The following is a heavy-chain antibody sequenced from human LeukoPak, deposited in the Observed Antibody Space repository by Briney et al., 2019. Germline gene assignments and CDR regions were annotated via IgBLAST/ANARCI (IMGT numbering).Heavy chain of an antibody. Sequence: SETLSLTCTVSGGSISSSSYYWGWIRQPPGKGLEWIGSIYYSGSTYYNPSLKSRVTISVDTSKNQFSLKLSSVTAADTAVYYCARRGRYCSSTSCYKAGWFDPWGQGTLVTVSS. CDR1: GGSISSSSYY. CDR2: IYYSGST. D-gene: IGHD2-2*02. J-gene: IGHJ5*02. CDR3: ARRGRYCSSTSCYKAGWFDP. V-gene: IGHV4-39*01.